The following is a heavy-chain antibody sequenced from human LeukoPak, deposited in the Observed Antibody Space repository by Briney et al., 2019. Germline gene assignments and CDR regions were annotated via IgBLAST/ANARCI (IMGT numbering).Heavy chain of an antibody. CDR1: GFIFDDYA. Sequence: GRSLRLSCATSGFIFDDYAMHWVRQAPGKGLEWVSGISWNSGGIGYADSVKGRFTISRDNAKNSLYLQMNSLRAEDMALYYCAKACGGTCSDAFDIWGQGTMVTVSS. V-gene: IGHV3-9*03. J-gene: IGHJ3*02. CDR2: ISWNSGGI. D-gene: IGHD2-15*01. CDR3: AKACGGTCSDAFDI.